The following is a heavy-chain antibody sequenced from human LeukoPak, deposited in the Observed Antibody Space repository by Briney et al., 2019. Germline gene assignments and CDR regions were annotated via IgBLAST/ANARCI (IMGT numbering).Heavy chain of an antibody. V-gene: IGHV4-59*01. CDR3: ARGHSSGYYQGGGWFDP. J-gene: IGHJ5*02. CDR1: GGSISSYY. CDR2: IYYTGST. D-gene: IGHD3-22*01. Sequence: SETLSLTCTVSGGSISSYYWSWIWQPPGKGLEWIGYIYYTGSTDSNPSLKSRVTISIDTSKNQFSLRLSSETAADTAVYYCARGHSSGYYQGGGWFDPWGQGTLVTVSS.